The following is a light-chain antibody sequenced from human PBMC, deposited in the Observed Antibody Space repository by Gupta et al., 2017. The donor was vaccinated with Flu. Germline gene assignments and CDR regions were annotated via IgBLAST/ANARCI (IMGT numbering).Light chain of an antibody. Sequence: PGQTASITCSGDNLGDKFVCWYQQRPGQSPVLVIYKDNKRPAGVPERFSGSNSGNTATLTISGTQSMDEGDYYCQAWDSTTGVFGGGTMLTVL. J-gene: IGLJ3*02. CDR3: QAWDSTTGV. CDR2: KDN. CDR1: NLGDKF. V-gene: IGLV3-1*01.